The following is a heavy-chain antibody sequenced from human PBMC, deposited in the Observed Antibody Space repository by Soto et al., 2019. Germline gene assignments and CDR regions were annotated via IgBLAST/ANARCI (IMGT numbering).Heavy chain of an antibody. J-gene: IGHJ6*02. CDR3: AKDHWDIVVVPAGLAPLSYGMDV. CDR1: GFTFSSYG. CDR2: ISYDGSNK. Sequence: QVQLVESGGGVVQPGRSLRLSCAASGFTFSSYGMHWVRQAPGKGLEWVAVISYDGSNKYYAESVKGRFTISRDNSKNTLYLQMNSLRAEDTAVYYCAKDHWDIVVVPAGLAPLSYGMDVWGQGTTVNVSS. D-gene: IGHD2-2*01. V-gene: IGHV3-30*18.